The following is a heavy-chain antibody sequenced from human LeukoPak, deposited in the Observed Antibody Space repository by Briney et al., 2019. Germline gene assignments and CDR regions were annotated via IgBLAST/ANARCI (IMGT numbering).Heavy chain of an antibody. Sequence: ASVKVSFTASRYIFTSYYMHWVRQAPGQGLEWMGRIHPNSSGTNYAQKFQRRVTMTRDTSISTAYMELSRLRSDDAVVYYCARDDTEVSFDYWGQGTLVTVSS. V-gene: IGHV1-2*05. J-gene: IGHJ4*02. CDR1: RYIFTSYY. CDR2: IHPNSSGT. CDR3: ARDDTEVSFDY.